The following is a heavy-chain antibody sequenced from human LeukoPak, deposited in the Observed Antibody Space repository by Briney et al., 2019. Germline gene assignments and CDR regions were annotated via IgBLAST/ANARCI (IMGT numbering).Heavy chain of an antibody. CDR2: ISGTGGST. CDR3: AKGCLGAGKRVPFDY. D-gene: IGHD4/OR15-4a*01. V-gene: IGHV3-23*01. CDR1: GFTFSGNA. J-gene: IGHJ4*02. Sequence: GGSLRLSCVASGFTFSGNAMSWVRQAPGRGLEWVSGISGTGGSTYYADSVKGRFTISRDKSKNTLYLQMNSLRAEHTAVYYCAKGCLGAGKRVPFDYWGQGTLVTVSS.